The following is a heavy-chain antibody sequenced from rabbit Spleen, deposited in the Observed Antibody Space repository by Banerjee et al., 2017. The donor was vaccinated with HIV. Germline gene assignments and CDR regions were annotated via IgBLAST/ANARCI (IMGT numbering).Heavy chain of an antibody. CDR1: GVSFSSNDY. V-gene: IGHV1S40*01. CDR2: IAGGGSGFT. D-gene: IGHD4-1*01. CDR3: ARDLAGIIGWNFGL. Sequence: QSLEESGGDLVKPGGTLTLTCTASGVSFSSNDYMCWVRQAPGKGLEWISCIAGGGSGFTYSATWAQGRFTISKTSSTTVTLQMTSLTAADTATYLCARDLAGIIGWNFGLWGPGTLVTVS. J-gene: IGHJ4*01.